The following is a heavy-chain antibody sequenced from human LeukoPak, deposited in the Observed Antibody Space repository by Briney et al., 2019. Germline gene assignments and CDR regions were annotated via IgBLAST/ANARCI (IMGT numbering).Heavy chain of an antibody. CDR1: GYSITSGYY. J-gene: IGHJ4*02. Sequence: SETLSLTCTVSGYSITSGYYWGWIRQPPGKGLEWIGSIYHNGSTFYNPSLNSRVTISEDTFKNQFSLKVISVTAADTAMYYCAAQVAGDYGDYLAYWGQGTLVTVSS. D-gene: IGHD4-17*01. CDR3: AAQVAGDYGDYLAY. V-gene: IGHV4-38-2*02. CDR2: IYHNGST.